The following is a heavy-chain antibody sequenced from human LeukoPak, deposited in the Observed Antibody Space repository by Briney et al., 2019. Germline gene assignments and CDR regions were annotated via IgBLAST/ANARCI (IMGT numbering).Heavy chain of an antibody. J-gene: IGHJ4*02. CDR1: GGSISSSSYY. V-gene: IGHV4-39*07. CDR3: ASLDYYDSSGTTDY. D-gene: IGHD3-22*01. CDR2: IYYSGST. Sequence: SETLSLTCTVSGGSISSSSYYWGWIRHPPGKGLEWIGSIYYSGSTYYNPSLKSRVTISVDTSKTQFSLKLSSVTAADTAVYYCASLDYYDSSGTTDYWGQGTLVTVSS.